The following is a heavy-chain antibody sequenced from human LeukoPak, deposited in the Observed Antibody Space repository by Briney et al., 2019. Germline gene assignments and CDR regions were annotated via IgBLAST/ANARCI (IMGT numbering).Heavy chain of an antibody. CDR1: GSTFSSYA. D-gene: IGHD6-19*01. Sequence: PGRSLRLSYAASGSTFSSYAMHSVRQAPGKGLEWVAVISYDGSNKDYADSVKGRFTISRDNSKNTLYLQMNSLRAEDTAVYYCARENTRIAVAGYYFDYWGQGTLVTVSS. CDR2: ISYDGSNK. V-gene: IGHV3-30*04. J-gene: IGHJ4*02. CDR3: ARENTRIAVAGYYFDY.